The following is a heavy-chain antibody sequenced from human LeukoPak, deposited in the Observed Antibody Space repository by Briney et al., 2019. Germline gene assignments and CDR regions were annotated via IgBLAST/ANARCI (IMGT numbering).Heavy chain of an antibody. Sequence: GGSLRLSCAASGFTFSSYSMNWVRQAPGKGLEWVANIKQDGSEKYYVDSVKGRFTISRDNAKNSLYLQMNSLRAEDTAVYYCARARYYGSGSPYYYYGMDVWGKGTTVTVSS. J-gene: IGHJ6*04. CDR1: GFTFSSYS. V-gene: IGHV3-7*03. D-gene: IGHD3-10*01. CDR3: ARARYYGSGSPYYYYGMDV. CDR2: IKQDGSEK.